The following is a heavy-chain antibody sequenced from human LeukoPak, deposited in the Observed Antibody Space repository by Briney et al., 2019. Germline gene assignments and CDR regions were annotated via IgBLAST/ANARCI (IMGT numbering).Heavy chain of an antibody. CDR3: ARGRRIVVVPAARRANWFDP. D-gene: IGHD2-2*01. CDR2: INHSGST. J-gene: IGHJ5*02. V-gene: IGHV4-34*01. Sequence: NTSETLSLTCTVYGGSFSGYYWSWIRQPPGKGLEWIGEINHSGSTNYNPSLKSRVTISVDTSKNQFSLKLSSVTAADTAVYYCARGRRIVVVPAARRANWFDPWGQGTLVTVSS. CDR1: GGSFSGYY.